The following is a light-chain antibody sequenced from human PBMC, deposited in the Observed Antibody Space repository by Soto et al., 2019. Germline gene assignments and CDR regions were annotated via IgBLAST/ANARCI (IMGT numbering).Light chain of an antibody. CDR3: RQARQTPFT. CDR2: LGS. CDR1: QSLLHSNGNNY. V-gene: IGKV2-28*01. J-gene: IGKJ2*01. Sequence: DIVMTQSPLSLPVTPGEPASISCRSSQSLLHSNGNNYLAWYLQKPGQSQQLLIYLGSTRASGVPDRFSGSGSDTDFTLKITRVEAEDVGIYFCRQARQTPFTFGQGNKLAVK.